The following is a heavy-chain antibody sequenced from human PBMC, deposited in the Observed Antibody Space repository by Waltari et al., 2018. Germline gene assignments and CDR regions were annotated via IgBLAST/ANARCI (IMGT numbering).Heavy chain of an antibody. V-gene: IGHV4-34*01. CDR1: GGSFRGYY. D-gene: IGHD3-16*02. CDR2: INHSGST. J-gene: IGHJ4*02. Sequence: QVQLQQWGAGLLKPSETLSLTCAVYGGSFRGYYWSWIRQPPGTGLEWIGEINHSGSTNYNPSLKSRVTISVDTSKNQFSLKLSSVTAADTAVYYCARGTPVYDYIWGSYRRGFDYWGQGTLVTVSS. CDR3: ARGTPVYDYIWGSYRRGFDY.